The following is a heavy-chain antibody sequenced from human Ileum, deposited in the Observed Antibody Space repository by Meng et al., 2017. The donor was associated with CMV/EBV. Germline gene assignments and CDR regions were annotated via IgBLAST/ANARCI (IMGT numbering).Heavy chain of an antibody. J-gene: IGHJ4*02. D-gene: IGHD6-13*01. CDR1: GYSFSAFY. Sequence: QVQVKQSVAEVNKPGASVKISCETSGYSFSAFYVHWVRQAPGQGLEWMGIINRGGGDTNSAQKFQGRITMTRDTSTSKVYMEMRGLTFEDTAVYYCGWSASASRYGSSFDFWGQGTLVTVSS. CDR2: INRGGGDT. V-gene: IGHV1-46*01. CDR3: GWSASASRYGSSFDF.